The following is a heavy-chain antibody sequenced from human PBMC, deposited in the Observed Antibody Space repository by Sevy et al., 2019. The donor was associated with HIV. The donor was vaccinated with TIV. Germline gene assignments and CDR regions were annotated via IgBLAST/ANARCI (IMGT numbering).Heavy chain of an antibody. V-gene: IGHV4-59*01. CDR3: ARAPPVRSGDDSLNWFDP. D-gene: IGHD5-12*01. CDR2: VYHTGST. J-gene: IGHJ5*02. Sequence: SDTLSLTCTVSGGSISVYYWSWIRQPPGKELEYIGYVYHTGSTNYNPSLKSRVTISVDTSNNQFSLKLTSVTDADTAVYYCARAPPVRSGDDSLNWFDPWGQGTLVTVSS. CDR1: GGSISVYY.